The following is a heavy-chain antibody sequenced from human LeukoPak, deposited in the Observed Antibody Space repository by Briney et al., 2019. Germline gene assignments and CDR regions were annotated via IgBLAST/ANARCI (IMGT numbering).Heavy chain of an antibody. V-gene: IGHV3-23*01. CDR3: AKGGLYGDFPGI. Sequence: PGGSLRLSCVASGFAFSSFAMSWFRQAPGKRLEWVSSISGNRDYTCYADSVKGRFTISRDYSKNTLFLQTNSLKAEDTALYYCAKGGLYGDFPGIWGQGTLVIVSS. CDR2: ISGNRDYT. D-gene: IGHD2-21*02. CDR1: GFAFSSFA. J-gene: IGHJ1*01.